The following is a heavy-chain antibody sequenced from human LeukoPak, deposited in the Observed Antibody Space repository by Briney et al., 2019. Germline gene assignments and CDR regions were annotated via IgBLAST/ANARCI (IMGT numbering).Heavy chain of an antibody. CDR2: FYHSGST. V-gene: IGHV4-59*12. Sequence: SETLSLTCSVSGGFNTHYYWSWIRQPPGKGLEWIGYFYHSGSTNYNPSLKSRVTISVDKSKNQFSLKLSSVTAADTAVYYCARVYIAAAGGFDYWGQGTLVTVSS. D-gene: IGHD6-13*01. CDR1: GGFNTHYY. J-gene: IGHJ4*02. CDR3: ARVYIAAAGGFDY.